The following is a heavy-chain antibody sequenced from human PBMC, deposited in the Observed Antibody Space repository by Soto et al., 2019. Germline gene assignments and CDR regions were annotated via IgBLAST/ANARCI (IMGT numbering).Heavy chain of an antibody. V-gene: IGHV1-3*01. CDR1: GYTFTTYA. J-gene: IGHJ3*02. Sequence: QVHLVQSGAEVKKPGASVKVSCQASGYTFTTYALHWLRQAPGQRLEWVGWINGGNGNTRYSQTLQGRVALTRDTSASTVYMELSSLRSEDTAVYYCVREACINGVCYDNPFDIWGQGTMVTVSS. D-gene: IGHD2-8*01. CDR2: INGGNGNT. CDR3: VREACINGVCYDNPFDI.